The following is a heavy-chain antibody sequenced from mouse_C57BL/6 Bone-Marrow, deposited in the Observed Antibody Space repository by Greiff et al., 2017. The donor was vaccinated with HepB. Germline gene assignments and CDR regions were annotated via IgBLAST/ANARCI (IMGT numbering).Heavy chain of an antibody. CDR1: GYTFTSYW. V-gene: IGHV1-61*01. J-gene: IGHJ2*01. CDR2: IYPSDSET. CDR3: ARQIHFDY. Sequence: QVQLQQPGAELVRPGSSVKLSCKASGYTFTSYWMDWVKQRPGQGLEWIGNIYPSDSETHYNQKFKDKATLTVDKSSSTAYMQLSSLTSEDSAVYYCARQIHFDYWGQGTTLTVSS.